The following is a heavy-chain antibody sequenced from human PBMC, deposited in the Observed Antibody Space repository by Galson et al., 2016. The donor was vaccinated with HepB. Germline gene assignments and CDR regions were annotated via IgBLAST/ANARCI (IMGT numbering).Heavy chain of an antibody. V-gene: IGHV1-69*13. D-gene: IGHD3-10*01. CDR3: AREYQLLWFGEFIYWFDP. CDR1: GGTFSSYA. CDR2: IIPIFGTA. Sequence: SVKVSCKASGGTFSSYAISWVRQAPGQGLEWMGGIIPIFGTANYAQKFQGRVTITADESTSTAYMELSSLRSEDTAVYYCAREYQLLWFGEFIYWFDPWGQGTLVTVSS. J-gene: IGHJ5*02.